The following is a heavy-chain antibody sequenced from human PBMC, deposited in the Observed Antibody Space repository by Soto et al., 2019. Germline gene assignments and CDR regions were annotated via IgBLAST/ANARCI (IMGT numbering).Heavy chain of an antibody. V-gene: IGHV4-59*01. D-gene: IGHD5-12*01. CDR2: IYYSGST. CDR1: GGSISSYY. J-gene: IGHJ4*02. Sequence: QVQLQESGPGLVKPSETLSLTCTVSGGSISSYYWSWIRQPPGKGLEWIGYIYYSGSTNYNPSLKSRVTISVDTSKNQFSLKLSSVTAADTAVYYCATLTRRDGYNFDYWGQGTLVTVSS. CDR3: ATLTRRDGYNFDY.